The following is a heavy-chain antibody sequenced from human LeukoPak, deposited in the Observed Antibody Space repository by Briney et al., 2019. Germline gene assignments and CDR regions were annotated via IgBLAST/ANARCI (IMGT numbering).Heavy chain of an antibody. CDR1: GYTFTSYY. J-gene: IGHJ4*02. V-gene: IGHV1-18*04. CDR2: ISGYNGNT. Sequence: ASVKVSCKASGYTFTSYYMHWVRQAPGQGLEWVGWISGYNGNTNYAQKVQGRVTMTTDTSTSTAYMELRSLTSDDTAVYYCARDRCSSSSCYFDYWGQGTLVTVSS. CDR3: ARDRCSSSSCYFDY. D-gene: IGHD2-2*01.